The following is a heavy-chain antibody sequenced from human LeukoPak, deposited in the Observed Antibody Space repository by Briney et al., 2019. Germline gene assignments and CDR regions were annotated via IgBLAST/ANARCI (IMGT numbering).Heavy chain of an antibody. CDR3: ARASGYCSSTSCFLDAFDI. CDR1: GGSISSYY. D-gene: IGHD2-2*01. Sequence: PSETPSLTCTVSGGSISSYYWSWIRQPAGKGLEWIGRIYTSGSTNYNPSLKSRVTMSVDTSKNQFSLKLSSVTAADTAVYYCARASGYCSSTSCFLDAFDIWGQGTMVTVSS. CDR2: IYTSGST. J-gene: IGHJ3*02. V-gene: IGHV4-4*07.